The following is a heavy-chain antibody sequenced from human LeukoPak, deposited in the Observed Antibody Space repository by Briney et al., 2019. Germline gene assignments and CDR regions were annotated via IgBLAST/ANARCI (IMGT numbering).Heavy chain of an antibody. D-gene: IGHD3-10*01. CDR1: GFTFSSYA. V-gene: IGHV3-23*01. CDR2: ISGGGGST. Sequence: PGGSLRLSCAASGFTFSSYAMNWVRQGPGKGLEWVSIISGGGGSTYYADSVKGRFTISRDISKNTLSLQMNRLRAEDTAVYFCARGGSYFGSGSYCIDYWGQGTLVTVSS. J-gene: IGHJ4*02. CDR3: ARGGSYFGSGSYCIDY.